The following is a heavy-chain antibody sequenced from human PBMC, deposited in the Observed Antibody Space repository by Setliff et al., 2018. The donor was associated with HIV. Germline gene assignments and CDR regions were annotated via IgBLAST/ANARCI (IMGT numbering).Heavy chain of an antibody. Sequence: PSETLSLTCAFYGASFTDYYWSWVRQTPGKGLEWIGEIHHSGSTYYNPSLQGRVTMFFDTSEDHFSLRLSSVTAADTAVYYCASRWGSYYDTNGHPFDYWGQGTLVTVSS. D-gene: IGHD3-22*01. CDR3: ASRWGSYYDTNGHPFDY. J-gene: IGHJ4*02. CDR1: GASFTDYY. CDR2: IHHSGST. V-gene: IGHV4-34*10.